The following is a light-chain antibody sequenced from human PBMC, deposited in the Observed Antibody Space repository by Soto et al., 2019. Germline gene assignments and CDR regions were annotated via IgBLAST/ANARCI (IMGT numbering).Light chain of an antibody. CDR3: QQRSNWPPFT. CDR1: QSVSSY. V-gene: IGKV3-11*01. CDR2: DAS. Sequence: EIVLTQSPATLSLSPGERATLSCRASQSVSSYLAWYQQKPGQAPRHLIYDASNRATGIPARFSGSGSGTDFTLTISSLEPEDFAFYYCQQRSNWPPFTFGQGTRLEIK. J-gene: IGKJ5*01.